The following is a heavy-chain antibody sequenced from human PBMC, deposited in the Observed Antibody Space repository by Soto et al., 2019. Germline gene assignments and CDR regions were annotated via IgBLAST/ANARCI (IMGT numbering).Heavy chain of an antibody. D-gene: IGHD3-3*01. CDR3: ARDHGPSHYDFWSGNVGAYYYYGMDV. CDR2: IYYSGST. V-gene: IGHV4-31*03. J-gene: IGHJ6*02. Sequence: PWETLSLTCTVSGGSISSGGYYWSWIRQHPGKGLEWIGYIYYSGSTYYNPSLKSRVTISVDTSKNQFSLKLSSVTAADTAVYYCARDHGPSHYDFWSGNVGAYYYYGMDVWGQGTTVTVSS. CDR1: GGSISSGGYY.